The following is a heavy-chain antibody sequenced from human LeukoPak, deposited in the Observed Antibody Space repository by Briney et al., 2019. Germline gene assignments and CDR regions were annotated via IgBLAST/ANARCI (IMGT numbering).Heavy chain of an antibody. V-gene: IGHV3-23*01. J-gene: IGHJ4*01. Sequence: GGSLRLSCAASGFTFTSYAMNWVRQAPGKGLEWVSSISGSGGTTYNADSVKGRFTISRDNSKNTLYLQMNSLRAEGTAVYYCAKGDLGFGRYYLDYWGHGTLVTVSP. CDR2: ISGSGGTT. D-gene: IGHD3-16*01. CDR3: AKGDLGFGRYYLDY. CDR1: GFTFTSYA.